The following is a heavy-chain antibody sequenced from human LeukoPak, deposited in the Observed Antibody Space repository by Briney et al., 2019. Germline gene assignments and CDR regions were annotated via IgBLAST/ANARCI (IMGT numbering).Heavy chain of an antibody. V-gene: IGHV1-46*01. J-gene: IGHJ4*02. D-gene: IGHD6-19*01. CDR2: INPSGGST. CDR1: GYTFTSYY. CDR3: ARGPSSDVSGWFFDY. Sequence: EASVKVSCKASGYTFTSYYMHWVRQAPGQGLEWMGIINPSGGSTSYAQKFQGGVTMTRDTSTSTVYMELRSLRSDDTAVYYCARGPSSDVSGWFFDYWGQGTLVTVSS.